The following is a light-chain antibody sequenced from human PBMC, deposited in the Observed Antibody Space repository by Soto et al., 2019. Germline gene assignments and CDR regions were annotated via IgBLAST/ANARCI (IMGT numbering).Light chain of an antibody. Sequence: DIQMTQSPSSVSASVGDRVTITCRASQGISSWLAWYQQKPEKAPKLVIYDASSLQSGVPSRFSGSGSGTEFTLTISSLQPEDFGTYYCLQHTSYPWTFGQGTKVDIK. CDR1: QGISSW. CDR2: DAS. V-gene: IGKV1-12*01. J-gene: IGKJ1*01. CDR3: LQHTSYPWT.